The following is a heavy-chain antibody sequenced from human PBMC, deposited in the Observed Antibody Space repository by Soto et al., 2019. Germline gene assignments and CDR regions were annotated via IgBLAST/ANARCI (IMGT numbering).Heavy chain of an antibody. Sequence: QVQLVQSGAEVKKPGASVKVSCKASGYTFTSYGISWLRQAPGQGLEWMGWISTYNGNTNYLQNFQGRVTMTTDTSTSTAYMDLRSLRSDDTAVYYCVSERYCTSCVCYPYWGQGTLVTVSS. V-gene: IGHV1-18*01. J-gene: IGHJ4*02. CDR3: VSERYCTSCVCYPY. CDR2: ISTYNGNT. D-gene: IGHD2-8*01. CDR1: GYTFTSYG.